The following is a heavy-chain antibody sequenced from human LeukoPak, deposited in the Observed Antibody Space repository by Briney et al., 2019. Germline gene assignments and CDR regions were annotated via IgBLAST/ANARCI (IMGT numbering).Heavy chain of an antibody. V-gene: IGHV3-64D*06. CDR2: ITSDGGGT. D-gene: IGHD3-9*01. Sequence: HPGGSLRLSCSASGFTFSSYAMHWVRQAPGKELEYVSAITSDGGGTYSADSVKGRFTISRDNSKNTLYLQMSSLRAEDTAVYYCVRRNILTFFDYWGQGTLVTVSS. CDR1: GFTFSSYA. J-gene: IGHJ4*02. CDR3: VRRNILTFFDY.